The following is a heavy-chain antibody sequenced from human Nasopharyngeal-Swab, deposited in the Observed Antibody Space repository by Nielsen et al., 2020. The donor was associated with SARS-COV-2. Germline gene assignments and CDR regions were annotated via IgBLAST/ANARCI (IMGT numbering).Heavy chain of an antibody. CDR2: ISSSSSTI. J-gene: IGHJ4*02. Sequence: GESLKISCAASGFTFSSYSMNWVRQAPGKGLEWASYISSSSSTIYYADSVKGRFTISRDNAKNSLYLQMNSLRDEDTAVYYCARDNDFWSGYHPSADYWGQGTLVTVSS. CDR1: GFTFSSYS. CDR3: ARDNDFWSGYHPSADY. V-gene: IGHV3-48*02. D-gene: IGHD3-3*01.